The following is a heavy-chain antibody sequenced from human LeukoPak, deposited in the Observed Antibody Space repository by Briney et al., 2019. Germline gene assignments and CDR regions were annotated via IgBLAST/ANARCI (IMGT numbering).Heavy chain of an antibody. CDR3: ARELYGYYFDY. CDR1: DFTVSSNY. J-gene: IGHJ4*02. D-gene: IGHD2-8*01. V-gene: IGHV3-53*01. CDR2: IYSGGRT. Sequence: GGSLRLSCAGSDFTVSSNYMSWVRQAPGKGLEWVSVIYSGGRTYYADSVKGRFTISRDNSKNTLYLQMNSLRAEDTAVYYCARELYGYYFDYWGRGTLVTVSS.